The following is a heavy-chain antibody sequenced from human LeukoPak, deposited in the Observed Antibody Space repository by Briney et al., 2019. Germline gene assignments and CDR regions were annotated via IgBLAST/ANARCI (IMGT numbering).Heavy chain of an antibody. CDR3: ARAIKRDGYNYYYYYYGMDV. CDR2: INHSGST. V-gene: IGHV4-34*01. D-gene: IGHD5-12*01. J-gene: IGHJ6*02. Sequence: PSETLSLTCAVYGGSFSGYYWSWIRQPPGKGLEWIGEINHSGSTNYNPSLKSRVTISVDTSKNQSSLKLSSVTAADTAVYYCARAIKRDGYNYYYYYYGMDVWGQGTTVTVSS. CDR1: GGSFSGYY.